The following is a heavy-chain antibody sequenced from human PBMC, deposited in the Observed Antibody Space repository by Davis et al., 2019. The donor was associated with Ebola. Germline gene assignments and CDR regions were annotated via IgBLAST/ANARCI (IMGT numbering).Heavy chain of an antibody. D-gene: IGHD3/OR15-3a*01. V-gene: IGHV4-34*01. Sequence: SETLSLTCVVYGGSFSGYYWSWIRQPPGKGLEWIGEINHSGSTNYNPSLKSRVTISVDTSKNQFSLKLSSVTAADTAVYYCARDLWTYYYGMDVWGQGTTVTVSS. J-gene: IGHJ6*02. CDR1: GGSFSGYY. CDR2: INHSGST. CDR3: ARDLWTYYYGMDV.